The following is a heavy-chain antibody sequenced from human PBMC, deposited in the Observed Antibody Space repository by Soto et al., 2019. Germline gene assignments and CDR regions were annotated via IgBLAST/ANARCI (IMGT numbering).Heavy chain of an antibody. D-gene: IGHD3-10*01. Sequence: SETLSLTCTVSGGSISSYYWSWIRQPPGKGLEWIGYIYYSGSTNYNPSLKSRVTISVDTSKNQFSLKLSSVTAADTAVYYCARDQVASWVVRGGSYYYYYGMDVWGQGTTVTVSS. J-gene: IGHJ6*02. CDR3: ARDQVASWVVRGGSYYYYYGMDV. CDR1: GGSISSYY. V-gene: IGHV4-59*01. CDR2: IYYSGST.